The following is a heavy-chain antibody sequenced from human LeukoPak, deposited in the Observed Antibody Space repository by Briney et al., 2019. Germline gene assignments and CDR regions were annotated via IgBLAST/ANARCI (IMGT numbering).Heavy chain of an antibody. J-gene: IGHJ4*02. Sequence: SETLSLTCAVYGGSFSGYYWSWIRQPPGKGLEWIGEINHSGSTNYNPSLKSRVTISVDTSKNQFSLKLSSVTAADTAVYYCARANDITMIAYWGQGTLVTVSS. CDR1: GGSFSGYY. CDR3: ARANDITMIAY. D-gene: IGHD3-22*01. CDR2: INHSGST. V-gene: IGHV4-34*01.